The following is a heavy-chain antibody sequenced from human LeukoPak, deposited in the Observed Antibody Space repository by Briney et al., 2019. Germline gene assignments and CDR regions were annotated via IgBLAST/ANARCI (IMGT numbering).Heavy chain of an antibody. CDR2: VYYSGST. J-gene: IGHJ4*02. CDR3: ASHRRSHGSGY. Sequence: PSETLSLTCTVSGGSFEHYFWSWLRQPPGKGLEWIGYVYYSGSTDYSPSLKSRLTISADTSKNQFSLKLSSVTAADTAVYYCASHRRSHGSGYWGQGTLVTVSS. CDR1: GGSFEHYF. D-gene: IGHD3-10*01. V-gene: IGHV4-59*01.